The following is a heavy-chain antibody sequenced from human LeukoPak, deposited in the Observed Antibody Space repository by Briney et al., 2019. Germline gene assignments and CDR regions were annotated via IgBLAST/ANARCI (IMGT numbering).Heavy chain of an antibody. Sequence: ASVKVSCKASGYTFTSYGISWVRQAPGQGLEWMGWISAYNGNTNYAQKLQGRVTMTTDTSTSTAYMELRSLRSDDTAVYYCARHPRVSLAVAGPSDYWGQGTLVTVSS. CDR1: GYTFTSYG. CDR3: ARHPRVSLAVAGPSDY. D-gene: IGHD6-19*01. V-gene: IGHV1-18*01. J-gene: IGHJ4*02. CDR2: ISAYNGNT.